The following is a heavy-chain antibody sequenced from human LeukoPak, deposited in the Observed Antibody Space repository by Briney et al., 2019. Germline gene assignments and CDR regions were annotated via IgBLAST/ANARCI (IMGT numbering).Heavy chain of an antibody. CDR1: GYTFTGYY. V-gene: IGHV1-2*02. D-gene: IGHD2-2*01. CDR3: AREGGSSTSPQGGWFDP. CDR2: VNPNNGGT. Sequence: GASVKLSCKASGYTFTGYYMHWVRNAPGQGHGWMGMVNPNNGGTNYGQKFQGRVTMTRDTSISTAYMELSRLRSDYTAVYYCAREGGSSTSPQGGWFDPWGQGTLVTVSS. J-gene: IGHJ5*02.